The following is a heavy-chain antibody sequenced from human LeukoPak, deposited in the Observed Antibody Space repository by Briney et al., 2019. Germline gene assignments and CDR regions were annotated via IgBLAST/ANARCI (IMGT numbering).Heavy chain of an antibody. D-gene: IGHD6-19*01. CDR1: GXTFSDSD. V-gene: IGHV3-73*01. CDR2: ITTKRSNYAT. Sequence: GGSLRLSCAASGXTFSDSDIHWVRQASGKGLEWVARITTKRSNYATAYTASVKGRFTISRHDSENTAYLQMNSLKTEDTALYYCTTYRSGHYWGQGTLVTVSS. J-gene: IGHJ4*02. CDR3: TTYRSGHY.